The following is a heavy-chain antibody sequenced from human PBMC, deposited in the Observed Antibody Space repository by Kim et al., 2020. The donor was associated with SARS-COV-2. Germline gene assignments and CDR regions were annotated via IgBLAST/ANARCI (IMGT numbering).Heavy chain of an antibody. J-gene: IGHJ6*02. CDR3: ARVALVPAAIPYGMDV. CDR1: GYTFTSYY. D-gene: IGHD2-2*01. Sequence: ASVKVSCKASGYTFTSYYMHWVRQAPGQGLEWMGIINPSGGSTSYAQKFQGRVTMTRDTSTSTVYMELSSLRSEDTAVYYCARVALVPAAIPYGMDVWGQGTTVTVSS. CDR2: INPSGGST. V-gene: IGHV1-46*01.